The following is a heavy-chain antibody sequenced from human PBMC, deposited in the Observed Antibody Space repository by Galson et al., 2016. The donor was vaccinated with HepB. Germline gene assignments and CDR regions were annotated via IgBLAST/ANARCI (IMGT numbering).Heavy chain of an antibody. CDR2: IWSNGNNK. CDR1: GFTLTNYG. Sequence: SLRLSCAASGFTLTNYGMHWVRQAPGKGLEWVADIWSNGNNKYYADSVRGRFSVSRDNSKNALYLQMNSLRAEDTAVYYCARTIVAVPGANDYFDYWGQGTLVTVSS. D-gene: IGHD2-2*01. V-gene: IGHV3-33*01. J-gene: IGHJ4*02. CDR3: ARTIVAVPGANDYFDY.